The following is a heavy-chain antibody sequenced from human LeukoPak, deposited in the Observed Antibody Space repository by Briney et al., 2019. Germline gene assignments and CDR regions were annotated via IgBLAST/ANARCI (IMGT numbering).Heavy chain of an antibody. D-gene: IGHD6-13*01. Sequence: PGGSLRLSCAVSGFTFSDHYMSWIRQAPGKGLEWVSYISSGGSTLSHADSVKGRFTISRDKAENSLYLQMNSLRAEDRAVYYCARRAADGGCFDYWGQGTLVTVSS. CDR3: ARRAADGGCFDY. CDR1: GFTFSDHY. CDR2: ISSGGSTL. J-gene: IGHJ4*02. V-gene: IGHV3-11*01.